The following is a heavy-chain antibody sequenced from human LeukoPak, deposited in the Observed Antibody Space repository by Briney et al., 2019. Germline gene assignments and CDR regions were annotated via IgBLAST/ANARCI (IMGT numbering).Heavy chain of an antibody. CDR2: ISGSGGDT. J-gene: IGHJ4*02. CDR1: GFTFISYA. D-gene: IGHD6-13*01. Sequence: GESLRLSCAASGFTFISYAMSWVRQAPGKGLEWVSAISGSGGDTYYADSVKGRFTIARDNSKNPLYLQMNSLRAEDTAVYYCAKGWHRSSRGDFDCWGQGTLVTVSS. CDR3: AKGWHRSSRGDFDC. V-gene: IGHV3-23*01.